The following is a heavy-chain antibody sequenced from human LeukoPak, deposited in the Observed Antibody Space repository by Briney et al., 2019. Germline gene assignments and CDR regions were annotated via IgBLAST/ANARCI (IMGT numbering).Heavy chain of an antibody. V-gene: IGHV3-23*01. J-gene: IGHJ4*02. Sequence: PGGSLRLSCAASGFTFSSYAMGWFRQAPGKGLEWVSAISGSGGSTYYADSVKGRFTISRDNSKNTLYLQMNSLRAEDTAVYYCAKEGGNTLCFDYWRQGTVATVSS. D-gene: IGHD4-23*01. CDR3: AKEGGNTLCFDY. CDR2: ISGSGGST. CDR1: GFTFSSYA.